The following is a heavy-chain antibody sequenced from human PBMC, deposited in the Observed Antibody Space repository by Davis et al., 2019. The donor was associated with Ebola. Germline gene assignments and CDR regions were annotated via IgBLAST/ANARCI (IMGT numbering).Heavy chain of an antibody. J-gene: IGHJ4*02. CDR2: IYHSGST. Sequence: SETLSLTCAVSGGSISSSNWWRWVRQPPGKGLEWIGEIYHSGSTNYNLSFKSRVIVSEDASKNQFSLKLTSVTAADTAVYYCARVRTGPDGYFDYWGQGILVTVSS. D-gene: IGHD1/OR15-1a*01. CDR3: ARVRTGPDGYFDY. CDR1: GGSISSSNW. V-gene: IGHV4-4*02.